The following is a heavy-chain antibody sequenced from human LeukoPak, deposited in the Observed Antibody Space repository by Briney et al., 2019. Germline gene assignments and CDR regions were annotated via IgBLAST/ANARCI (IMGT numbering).Heavy chain of an antibody. D-gene: IGHD2-15*01. CDR2: MYYIGRN. Sequence: PSEALSLTCAVSGGSISSSSYYWGWIRQPPGKGREWIGSMYYIGRNYYNPSLSSRVTICVDTSNNQFSHKLSSVTAADTAVYYCARVPHNCSGDRCYSRWFDPWGQGTLVIVSS. J-gene: IGHJ5*02. CDR1: GGSISSSSYY. V-gene: IGHV4-39*01. CDR3: ARVPHNCSGDRCYSRWFDP.